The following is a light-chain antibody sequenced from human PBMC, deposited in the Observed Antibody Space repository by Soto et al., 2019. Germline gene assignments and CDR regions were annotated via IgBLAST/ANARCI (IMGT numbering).Light chain of an antibody. CDR2: AAS. CDR1: QSVSSN. V-gene: IGKV3-15*01. CDR3: QQYNNWPPLT. Sequence: EIVMTQSPATLSVSPGEGATLSCRASQSVSSNLAWYQQKPGKAPRLVIYAASTRATGIPARFSGSGSETEFTLTISSLQSEDFGVYYCQQYNNWPPLTFGGGTKVEIK. J-gene: IGKJ4*01.